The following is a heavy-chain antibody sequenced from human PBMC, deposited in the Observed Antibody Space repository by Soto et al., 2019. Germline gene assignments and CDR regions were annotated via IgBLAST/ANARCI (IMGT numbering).Heavy chain of an antibody. Sequence: QVQLVESGGGVVQPGRSLRLSCAASGFTFSSYGMHWVRQAPGKGLEWVAVISYDGSNKYYADSVKGRFTIPRDNSKNTLYLQMNSLRAEDTAVYYCAKVVKHDFWSPEYYYYYYGMDVWGQGTTVTVSS. CDR3: AKVVKHDFWSPEYYYYYYGMDV. CDR2: ISYDGSNK. J-gene: IGHJ6*02. D-gene: IGHD3-3*01. CDR1: GFTFSSYG. V-gene: IGHV3-30*18.